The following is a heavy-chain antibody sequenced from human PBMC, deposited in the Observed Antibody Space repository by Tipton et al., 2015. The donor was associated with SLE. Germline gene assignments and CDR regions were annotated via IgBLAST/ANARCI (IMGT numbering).Heavy chain of an antibody. Sequence: TLSLTCTASGGSISSGSYYWSWIRQPAGKGLEWIGRIYTSGSTNYNPSLKSRVTISVDTSKNQFSLKLSSVTAADTAVYYCARLFEGGSYYGDAFDIWGQGTMVTVSS. CDR1: GGSISSGSYY. CDR2: IYTSGST. V-gene: IGHV4-61*02. J-gene: IGHJ3*02. CDR3: ARLFEGGSYYGDAFDI. D-gene: IGHD1-26*01.